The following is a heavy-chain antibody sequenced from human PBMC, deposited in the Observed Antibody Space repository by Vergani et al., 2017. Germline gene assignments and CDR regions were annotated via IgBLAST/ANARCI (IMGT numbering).Heavy chain of an antibody. CDR1: GGTFSSYT. V-gene: IGHV1-69*08. CDR3: AREIVGAKYNGDYYYGMDV. CDR2: IIPILGIA. D-gene: IGHD1-26*01. J-gene: IGHJ6*02. Sequence: QVQLVQSGAEVKKPGSSVKVSCKASGGTFSSYTISWVRQAPGQGLEWMGRIIPILGIANYAQKFQGRVTITADKSTSTAYMELSSLRSEDTAVYYCAREIVGAKYNGDYYYGMDVWGQGTTVTVSS.